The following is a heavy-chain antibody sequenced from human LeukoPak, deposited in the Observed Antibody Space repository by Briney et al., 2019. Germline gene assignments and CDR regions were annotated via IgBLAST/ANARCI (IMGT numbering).Heavy chain of an antibody. V-gene: IGHV3-23*01. CDR1: GLTFSSYA. CDR2: ITSSGDNT. Sequence: GGSLRLSCAASGLTFSSYAMSWVRQAPGKGLGWVSAITSSGDNTYYADSVKGRFTISRDNSRNTLYLQMNSLRAEDTAVYFCAKSYYDSSGSLRRSFDYWGQGTLVTASS. D-gene: IGHD3-22*01. J-gene: IGHJ4*02. CDR3: AKSYYDSSGSLRRSFDY.